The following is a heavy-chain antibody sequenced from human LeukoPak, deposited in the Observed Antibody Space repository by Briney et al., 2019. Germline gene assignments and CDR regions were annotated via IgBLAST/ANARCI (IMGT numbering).Heavy chain of an antibody. D-gene: IGHD3-22*01. J-gene: IGHJ2*01. CDR2: IRYDGSNK. Sequence: GGSLRLSCAASGSTFSNYGMYWVRQAPGKGLEWVAFIRYDGSNKYYADSVKGRFTISRDNSKNTLYLQMNSLRAEDTAVYYCAKAREYYYDSSAYEDWGRGTLVTVSS. V-gene: IGHV3-30*02. CDR3: AKAREYYYDSSAYED. CDR1: GSTFSNYG.